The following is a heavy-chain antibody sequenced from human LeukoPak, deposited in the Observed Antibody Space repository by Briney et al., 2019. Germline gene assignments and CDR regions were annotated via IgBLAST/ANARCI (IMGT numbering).Heavy chain of an antibody. CDR1: GGSISSYY. J-gene: IGHJ4*02. D-gene: IGHD6-13*01. CDR2: IYYSGST. Sequence: SETLSLTCTVSGGSISSYYWSWIRQPPGKGLEWIGYIYYSGSTNYNPSLKSRVTISVDTSKNQFSLKLSSVTAADTAVYYCARHVGAAAGTDYWGQGTLVTVSS. CDR3: ARHVGAAAGTDY. V-gene: IGHV4-59*08.